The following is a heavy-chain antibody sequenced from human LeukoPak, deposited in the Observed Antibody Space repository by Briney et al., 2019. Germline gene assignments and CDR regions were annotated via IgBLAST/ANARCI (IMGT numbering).Heavy chain of an antibody. CDR1: GGSISSSSYY. D-gene: IGHD2-15*01. Sequence: SETLSLTCTVSGGSISSSSYYWGWIRQPPGKGLEWIGSIYYSGSTYYNPSLKSRVTISVDTSKNQFSLKLSSVTAADTAVYYCARHPGYCSGGSCSYYFDYWGQGTLVTVSS. CDR2: IYYSGST. CDR3: ARHPGYCSGGSCSYYFDY. J-gene: IGHJ4*02. V-gene: IGHV4-39*01.